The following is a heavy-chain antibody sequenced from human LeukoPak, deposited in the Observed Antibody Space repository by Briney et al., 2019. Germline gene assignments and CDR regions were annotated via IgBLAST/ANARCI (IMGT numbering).Heavy chain of an antibody. Sequence: PSETLSLTCTVSGGSISSYYWSWIRQPPGKGLEWIGSIYYSGSTYYNPSLKSRVTISVDTSKNQFSLKLSSVTAADTAVYYCASLYCSSTSCYAEYFQHWGQGTLVTVSS. V-gene: IGHV4-39*01. CDR2: IYYSGST. J-gene: IGHJ1*01. D-gene: IGHD2-2*01. CDR3: ASLYCSSTSCYAEYFQH. CDR1: GGSISSYY.